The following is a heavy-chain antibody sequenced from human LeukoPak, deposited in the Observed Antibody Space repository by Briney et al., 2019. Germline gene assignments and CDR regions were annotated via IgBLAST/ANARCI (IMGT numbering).Heavy chain of an antibody. J-gene: IGHJ5*02. Sequence: GESLKISCKGFGSNFSNYWIGWVRQMPGKGLEWMGIIYPGDSDTRYSPSFQGQVTISADKSISTAYLQWSSLKASDTAMYYCARQEYCSGGSCYTWFDPWGQGTLVTVSS. D-gene: IGHD2-15*01. CDR3: ARQEYCSGGSCYTWFDP. CDR1: GSNFSNYW. CDR2: IYPGDSDT. V-gene: IGHV5-51*01.